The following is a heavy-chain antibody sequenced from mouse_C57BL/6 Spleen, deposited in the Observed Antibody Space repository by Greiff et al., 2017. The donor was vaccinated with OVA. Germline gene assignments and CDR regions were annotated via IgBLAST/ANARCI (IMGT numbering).Heavy chain of an antibody. CDR3: ARDIYYGNYPYFDY. CDR2: ISYDGSN. Sequence: EVQLMESGPGLVRPSQSLSLTCSVTGYSITSGYYWNWIRQFPGNKLEWMGYISYDGSNNYNPSLKNRISITRDTSKNQFFLKLNSVTTEDTATYYCARDIYYGNYPYFDYWGQGTTLTVSS. D-gene: IGHD2-1*01. CDR1: GYSITSGYY. J-gene: IGHJ2*01. V-gene: IGHV3-6*01.